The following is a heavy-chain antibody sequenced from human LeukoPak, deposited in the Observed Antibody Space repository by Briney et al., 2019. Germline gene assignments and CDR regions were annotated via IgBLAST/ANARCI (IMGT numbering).Heavy chain of an antibody. CDR3: ARDRVSGYLDY. Sequence: PGGSLRLPCAASGFTFSSYGMHWVRQAPGKGLEWVAVIWYDGSNKYYADSVKGRFTISRDNSKNTLYLQMNSLRAEDTAVYYCARDRVSGYLDYWGQGTLVTVSS. CDR2: IWYDGSNK. D-gene: IGHD6-19*01. V-gene: IGHV3-33*01. J-gene: IGHJ4*02. CDR1: GFTFSSYG.